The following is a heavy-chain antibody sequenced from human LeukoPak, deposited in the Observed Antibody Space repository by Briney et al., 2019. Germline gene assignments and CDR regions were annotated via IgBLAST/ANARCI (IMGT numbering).Heavy chain of an antibody. D-gene: IGHD3-10*01. V-gene: IGHV4-39*02. CDR2: ISYSGNT. CDR3: ARGRVWFGFFDL. Sequence: PSETLSLTCTVSGASISRSSHYWGWIRQPPGKGLDWIGTISYSGNTYYDPSLKSRLTISVDTSENRFSLRLSSVTAADTAVYYCARGRVWFGFFDLWGRGTLLTVSA. J-gene: IGHJ2*01. CDR1: GASISRSSHY.